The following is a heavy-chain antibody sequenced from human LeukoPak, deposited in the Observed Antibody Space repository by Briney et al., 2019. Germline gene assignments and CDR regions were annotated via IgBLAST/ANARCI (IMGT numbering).Heavy chain of an antibody. V-gene: IGHV1-8*01. Sequence: GASVKVSCKATGYTFTSFDINWVRQATGQGLEWMGWMNHNSGNTGYAQKLQGRVTMAMSTSISTAYIELRSRRSEDTAVYYCARGPQWRGDYYYMDIWGKGTTVTVSS. D-gene: IGHD6-19*01. J-gene: IGHJ6*03. CDR3: ARGPQWRGDYYYMDI. CDR1: GYTFTSFD. CDR2: MNHNSGNT.